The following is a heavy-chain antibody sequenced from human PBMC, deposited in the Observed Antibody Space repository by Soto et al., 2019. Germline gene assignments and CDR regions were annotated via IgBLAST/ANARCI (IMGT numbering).Heavy chain of an antibody. J-gene: IGHJ4*02. D-gene: IGHD6-19*01. V-gene: IGHV1-46*03. CDR1: GYTFTSSY. CDR3: ARDRRYSSGWYYFDY. Sequence: ASVKVSCKACGYTFTSSYVRWVRQTPGQGLEWMGIINPSGGSTSYAQKFQGRVTMTRDTSTSTVYMELSSLRSEDTAVYYCARDRRYSSGWYYFDYWGQGTLVTVSS. CDR2: INPSGGST.